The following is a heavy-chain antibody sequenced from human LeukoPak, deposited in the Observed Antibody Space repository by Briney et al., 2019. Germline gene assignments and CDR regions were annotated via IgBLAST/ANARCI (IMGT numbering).Heavy chain of an antibody. V-gene: IGHV3-15*01. CDR2: IKTKADGGTT. CDR1: GITFSNAW. Sequence: GGSLRLSCAASGITFSNAWMNWVRQVPGKGLEWVGRIKTKADGGTTDYSAPVKGRFIISRDDSKNTMYLQMNSLMPEDTGLXXXXXXXXLXXSGWTVLTPEGMDVWGRGTSVIVSS. CDR3: XXXXXLXXSGWTVLTPEGMDV. D-gene: IGHD2-21*02. J-gene: IGHJ6*02.